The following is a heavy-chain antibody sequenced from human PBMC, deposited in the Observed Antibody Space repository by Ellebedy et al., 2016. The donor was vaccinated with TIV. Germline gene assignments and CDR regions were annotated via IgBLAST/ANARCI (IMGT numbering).Heavy chain of an antibody. D-gene: IGHD3-22*01. V-gene: IGHV3-74*01. J-gene: IGHJ4*02. CDR3: ARPRGDYYDSSGYYYNY. CDR2: INNDGSST. Sequence: GESLKISCAASGFTFSNYWMHWVRQAPGKGLVWVSRINNDGSSTSYADSVRGRFTISRDNAKNTLYLQMNSLRAEDTAVYYCARPRGDYYDSSGYYYNYWGQGTLVTVSS. CDR1: GFTFSNYW.